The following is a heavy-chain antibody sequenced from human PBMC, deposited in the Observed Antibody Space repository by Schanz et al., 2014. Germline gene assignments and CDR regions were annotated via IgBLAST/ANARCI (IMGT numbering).Heavy chain of an antibody. CDR2: ISGGGGGYR. J-gene: IGHJ6*02. Sequence: EVQLLESGGGLVQPGGSLRLSCAVSGFTFSSYAMSWVRQAPGKGLEWVSTISGGGGGYRPYADSVKGRFTISRDNSINTLSLLMDILRTEDTAVYYCARESREYLLHYYGMDVWGQGTTVIVSS. CDR1: GFTFSSYA. D-gene: IGHD3-10*01. CDR3: ARESREYLLHYYGMDV. V-gene: IGHV3-23*01.